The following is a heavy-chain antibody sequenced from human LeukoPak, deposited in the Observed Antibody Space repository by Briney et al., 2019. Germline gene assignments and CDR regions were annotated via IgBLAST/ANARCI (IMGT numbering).Heavy chain of an antibody. J-gene: IGHJ4*02. Sequence: GGSLGPSCAASGFTFSRFWMSWVRQAPGKGLEWVANVKQDGSEKYYVDSVKGRFTISRDNAKNSLYLQMNSLRAEDTAVYHCARYGSIAAAGTFDYWGQGTLVTVSS. CDR1: GFTFSRFW. CDR3: ARYGSIAAAGTFDY. CDR2: VKQDGSEK. V-gene: IGHV3-7*04. D-gene: IGHD6-13*01.